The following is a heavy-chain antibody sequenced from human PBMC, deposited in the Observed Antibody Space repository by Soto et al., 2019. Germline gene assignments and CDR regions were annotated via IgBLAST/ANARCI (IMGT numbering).Heavy chain of an antibody. CDR1: GGSISSGGYY. Sequence: QVQLQESGPGLVKPSQTLSLTCTVSGGSISSGGYYWSWIRQHPGKGLEWIGYIYYSGSTYYNPSRKSRVTISVDTSKNQFSLKLSSVTAADTAVYYCARGNLGYSYGYIYYYYGMDVWGQGTTVTVSS. J-gene: IGHJ6*02. D-gene: IGHD5-18*01. V-gene: IGHV4-31*03. CDR3: ARGNLGYSYGYIYYYYGMDV. CDR2: IYYSGST.